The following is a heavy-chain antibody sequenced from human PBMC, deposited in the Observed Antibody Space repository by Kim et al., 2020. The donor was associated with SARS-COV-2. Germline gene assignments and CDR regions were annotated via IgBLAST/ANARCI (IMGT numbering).Heavy chain of an antibody. CDR1: GYTFTSSS. D-gene: IGHD6-25*01. CDR3: ARAGRCSTERPFDY. J-gene: IGHJ4*02. CDR2: IRPSDGNT. V-gene: IGHV1-46*01. Sequence: ASVKVSCKASGYTFTSSSIHWVRQAPGQRLEWMGMIRPSDGNTGYAQKFQGRVSITRDTSTSTVYMDLSSLTFDDTALYYCARAGRCSTERPFDYWCPGT.